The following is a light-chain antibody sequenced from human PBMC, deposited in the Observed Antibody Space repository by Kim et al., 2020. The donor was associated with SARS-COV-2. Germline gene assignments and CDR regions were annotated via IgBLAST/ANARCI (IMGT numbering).Light chain of an antibody. CDR3: QQYNDWPLLT. J-gene: IGKJ4*01. CDR1: QSVKNN. CDR2: GAS. V-gene: IGKV3-15*01. Sequence: VPPGKRATLSCRASQSVKNNLAWYQQRPGQAPRLLIYGASPRATDISARFSGSGSGTEFTLIIRSLQSEDVAVYYCQQYNDWPLLTFGGGTKLEIK.